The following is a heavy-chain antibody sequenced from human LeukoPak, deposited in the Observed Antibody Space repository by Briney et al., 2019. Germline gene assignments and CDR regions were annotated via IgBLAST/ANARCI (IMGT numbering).Heavy chain of an antibody. D-gene: IGHD2-2*02. CDR3: ARGPLYEGPLRYQEIYYFDY. CDR2: IIPIFGTA. Sequence: EASVKVSFKASGGTFISYAISWVRQAPGQGLEWMGGIIPIFGTANYAQKFQGRVTITADESTSTAYMELSSLRSEDTAVYYCARGPLYEGPLRYQEIYYFDYWGQGTLVTVSS. CDR1: GGTFISYA. J-gene: IGHJ4*02. V-gene: IGHV1-69*13.